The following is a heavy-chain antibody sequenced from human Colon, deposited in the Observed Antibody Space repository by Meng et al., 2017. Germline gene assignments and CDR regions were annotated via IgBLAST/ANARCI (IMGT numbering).Heavy chain of an antibody. J-gene: IGHJ4*02. V-gene: IGHV3-30*04. CDR1: GFTFSSYA. D-gene: IGHD3-22*01. CDR3: ARGLGVGYYYDSSGYYYSY. CDR2: ISYDGSNK. Sequence: GESPKISCAASGFTFSSYAMLWVRQAPGTGLEWVAVISYDGSNKYYVDSVKGRFTIPRDNSKNTLYLQMNSLRAEDTAVYYCARGLGVGYYYDSSGYYYSYWGQGTLVTVSS.